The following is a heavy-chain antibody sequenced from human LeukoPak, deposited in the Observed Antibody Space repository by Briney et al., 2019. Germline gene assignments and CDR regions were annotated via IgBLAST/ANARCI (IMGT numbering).Heavy chain of an antibody. CDR1: GFTFSNYG. J-gene: IGHJ4*02. CDR3: ARGAINYDY. V-gene: IGHV3-33*08. D-gene: IGHD1-26*01. CDR2: IWHDGTNK. Sequence: GGSLRLSCAASGFTFSNYGMNWVRQAPGKGLDWVAIIWHDGTNKYYADSVKGRFTISRDNSKNSLYLQMNSLRAEDTAVYYCARGAINYDYWGQGTLVTVSS.